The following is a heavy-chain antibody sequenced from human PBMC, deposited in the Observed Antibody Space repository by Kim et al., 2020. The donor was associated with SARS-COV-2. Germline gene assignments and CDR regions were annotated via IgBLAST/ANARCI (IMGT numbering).Heavy chain of an antibody. CDR2: INPRGGST. J-gene: IGHJ6*01. D-gene: IGHD3-10*01. CDR3: ASERRGGVDSYYGMDV. CDR1: GYTFTSYY. V-gene: IGHV1-46*01. Sequence: ASVKVSCKASGYTFTSYYMHWVRQAPGQGLEWMGIINPRGGSTSYAQKFQGRVTMTRYTSTSTVYLELISLSSEDTAVYYCASERRGGVDSYYGMDVW.